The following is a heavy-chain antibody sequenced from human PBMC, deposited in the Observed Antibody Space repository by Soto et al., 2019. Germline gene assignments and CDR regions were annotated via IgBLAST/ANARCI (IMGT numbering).Heavy chain of an antibody. D-gene: IGHD2-15*01. J-gene: IGHJ4*02. CDR3: ARVRLVSGAAKYYFDY. Sequence: QVQLQESGPGLVKPSQTLSLTCTVSGGSISSGGYYWSWIRQHPGKGLEWIGYIYYSGSTYYNPSLKSRVTISVDTSKNQFSLKLSSVTAADTAVYYCARVRLVSGAAKYYFDYWGQGTLVTVSS. V-gene: IGHV4-31*03. CDR2: IYYSGST. CDR1: GGSISSGGYY.